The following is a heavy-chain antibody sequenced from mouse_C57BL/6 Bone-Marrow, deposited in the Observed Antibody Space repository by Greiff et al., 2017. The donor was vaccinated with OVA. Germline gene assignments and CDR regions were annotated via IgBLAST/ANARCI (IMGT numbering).Heavy chain of an antibody. CDR2: IDPETGGT. D-gene: IGHD2-14*01. CDR3: TRRVRYFDY. V-gene: IGHV1-15*01. Sequence: LKQSGAELVRPGASVTLSCKASGYTFTDYEMHWVKQTPVHGLEWIGAIDPETGGTAYNQKFKGKAILTADKSSSTAYMELRSLTSEDSAVYYCTRRVRYFDYWGQGTTLTVSS. CDR1: GYTFTDYE. J-gene: IGHJ2*01.